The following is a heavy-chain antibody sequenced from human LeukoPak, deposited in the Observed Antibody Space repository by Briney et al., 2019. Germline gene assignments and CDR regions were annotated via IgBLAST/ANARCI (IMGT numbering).Heavy chain of an antibody. CDR2: IIPIFGTA. J-gene: IGHJ4*02. V-gene: IGHV1-69*13. CDR1: GGTFSSYA. CDR3: ARDINRGGRFDY. D-gene: IGHD2/OR15-2a*01. Sequence: ASVKVSCKASGGTFSSYAISWVRQAPGQGLEWMGGIIPIFGTANYAQKFQGRVTTTADESTSTAYMELSSLRSEDTAVYYCARDINRGGRFDYWGQGTLVTVSS.